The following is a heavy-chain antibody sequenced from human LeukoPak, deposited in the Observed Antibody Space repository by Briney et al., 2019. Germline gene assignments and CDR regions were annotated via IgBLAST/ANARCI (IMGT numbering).Heavy chain of an antibody. CDR1: GFTFSRYS. J-gene: IGHJ6*04. Sequence: GGSLRLSCAACGFTFSRYSTNWVRQAPGKGLEWVSSISSSSSYIYYADSVKGRFTISRDNAKNSLYLQMNSLRAEDTAVYYCARGDLYGMDVWGKGTTVTVSS. CDR3: ARGDLYGMDV. CDR2: ISSSSSYI. V-gene: IGHV3-21*01.